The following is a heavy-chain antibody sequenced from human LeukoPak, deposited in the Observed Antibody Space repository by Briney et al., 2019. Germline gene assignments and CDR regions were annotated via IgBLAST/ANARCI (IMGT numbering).Heavy chain of an antibody. J-gene: IGHJ6*02. CDR1: GYSFTSYW. Sequence: GESLKISCKGSGYSFTSYWIGWVRQMPGKGLEWMGIIYPGDSDTRYSPSFQGRVTISADKSISTAYLQWSSLKASDTAIYYCARHEGSSTCIYYYYGMDVWGQGTTVTVSS. CDR2: IYPGDSDT. CDR3: ARHEGSSTCIYYYYGMDV. V-gene: IGHV5-51*01. D-gene: IGHD2-2*01.